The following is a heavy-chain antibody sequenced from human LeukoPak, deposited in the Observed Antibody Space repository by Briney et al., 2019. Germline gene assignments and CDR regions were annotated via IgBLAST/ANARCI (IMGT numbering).Heavy chain of an antibody. Sequence: GGSLRLSCVASGFSFSSYTMSWVRQAPGKGLEWMAKMKEDGSDIHYVDSVKGRFTICRDNAKNSLCLQMSSLRVEDTAVYYCARGGARYLDSWGQGILVTVSS. V-gene: IGHV3-7*01. CDR3: ARGGARYLDS. D-gene: IGHD3-9*01. J-gene: IGHJ4*02. CDR1: GFSFSSYT. CDR2: MKEDGSDI.